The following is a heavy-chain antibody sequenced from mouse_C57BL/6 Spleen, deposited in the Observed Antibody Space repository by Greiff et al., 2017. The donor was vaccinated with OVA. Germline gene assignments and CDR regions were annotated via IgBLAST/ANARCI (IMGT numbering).Heavy chain of an antibody. J-gene: IGHJ2*01. CDR2: ISYDGSN. V-gene: IGHV3-6*01. CDR1: GYSITSGYY. Sequence: VQLKESGPGLVKPSQSLSLTCSVTGYSITSGYYWNWIRQFPGNKLEWMGYISYDGSNNYNPSLKNRISITRDTSKNQFFLKLNSVTTEDTATYYCARDRTGVDYWGQGTTLTVSS. D-gene: IGHD4-1*01. CDR3: ARDRTGVDY.